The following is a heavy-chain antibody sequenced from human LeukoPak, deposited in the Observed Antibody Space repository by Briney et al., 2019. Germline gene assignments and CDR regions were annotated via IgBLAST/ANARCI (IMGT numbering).Heavy chain of an antibody. CDR2: IYYSGST. CDR1: GVSISSYY. V-gene: IGHV4-59*08. Sequence: SETLSLTCTVSGVSISSYYWSWIRQPPGKGLEWIGYIYYSGSTNYNPSLKSRVTISVDTSKNQFSLKLSSVTAADTAVYYCARHGGGKGPFDYWGQGTLVTVSS. CDR3: ARHGGGKGPFDY. J-gene: IGHJ4*02. D-gene: IGHD4-23*01.